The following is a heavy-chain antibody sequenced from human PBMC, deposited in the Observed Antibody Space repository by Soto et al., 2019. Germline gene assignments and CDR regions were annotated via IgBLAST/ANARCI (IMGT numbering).Heavy chain of an antibody. CDR2: IKSKTDGGTT. Sequence: VQLVESGGGLVKPGGSLRLSCAASGFTFSNAWMSWVRQAPGKGLEWVGRIKSKTDGGTTDYAAPVKGRFTISRDDSKNTLYLQMNSLKTEDTAVYYCTTGPYNIAVAGHYYYYYGMDVWGQGTTVTVSS. D-gene: IGHD6-19*01. V-gene: IGHV3-15*01. J-gene: IGHJ6*02. CDR1: GFTFSNAW. CDR3: TTGPYNIAVAGHYYYYYGMDV.